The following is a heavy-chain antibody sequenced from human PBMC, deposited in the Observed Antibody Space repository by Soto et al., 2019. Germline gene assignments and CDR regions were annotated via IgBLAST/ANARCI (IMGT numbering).Heavy chain of an antibody. D-gene: IGHD3-16*01. V-gene: IGHV4-59*08. CDR2: IFYTGST. CDR1: GGSIKDYY. Sequence: QVQLQESGPGLVKPSETLSLTCTVSGGSIKDYYWSWIRQPPGKGLEWIGQIFYTGSTNYNPSLKSRVTISVDRSKNQFSLRLRSVTAADTAVYYCAMANTTLYNWFDHWGQGTLVTVSS. J-gene: IGHJ5*02. CDR3: AMANTTLYNWFDH.